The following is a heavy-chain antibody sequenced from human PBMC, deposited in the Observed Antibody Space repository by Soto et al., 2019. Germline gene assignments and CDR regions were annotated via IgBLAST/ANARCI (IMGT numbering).Heavy chain of an antibody. Sequence: GGSLRLSCAAAGFTLTSCAMNWVRLAPVKGLEWVSAISGTGYNTYYADSVKGRFTISRDNTKNTLYLQMNSLRAEDTAVYYCAKAGFSSSWSPTYFDYWGQGTLVTVSS. J-gene: IGHJ4*02. V-gene: IGHV3-23*01. CDR2: ISGTGYNT. CDR1: GFTLTSCA. D-gene: IGHD6-13*01. CDR3: AKAGFSSSWSPTYFDY.